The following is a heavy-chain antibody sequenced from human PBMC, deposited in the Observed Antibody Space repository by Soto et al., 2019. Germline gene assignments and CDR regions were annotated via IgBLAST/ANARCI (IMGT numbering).Heavy chain of an antibody. V-gene: IGHV1-69*13. CDR2: IIPIFGTA. D-gene: IGHD3-22*01. J-gene: IGHJ6*02. Sequence: ASVKVSCKASGYTFTSYAMHWVRQAPGQGHERMGGIIPIFGTANYAQKFQGRVTITADESTSTAYMVLSSLRSEDTAVYYCARGESDSSGYYYYYYGMDVWGQGTTVTV. CDR1: GYTFTSYA. CDR3: ARGESDSSGYYYYYYGMDV.